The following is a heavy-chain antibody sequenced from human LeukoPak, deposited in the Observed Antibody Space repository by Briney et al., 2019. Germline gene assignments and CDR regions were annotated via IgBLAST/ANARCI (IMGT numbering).Heavy chain of an antibody. J-gene: IGHJ5*02. CDR1: GGSFSGYY. CDR2: INHSGST. V-gene: IGHV4-34*01. D-gene: IGHD6-13*01. CDR3: ARGWQQLIRS. Sequence: SETLSLTCAVYGGSFSGYYWSWIRQPPGKGLEWIGEINHSGSTNYNPSLKSRVTISVDTSKNQFSLKLGSVTAADTAVYYCARGWQQLIRSWGQGTLVTVSS.